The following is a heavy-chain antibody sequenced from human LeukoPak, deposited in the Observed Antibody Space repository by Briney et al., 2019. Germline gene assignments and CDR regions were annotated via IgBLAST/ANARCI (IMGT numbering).Heavy chain of an antibody. Sequence: PGGSLRLSCAASGFTFSSYAMSWVRQAPGKGLEWVSAISGSGGSTYYADSVKGRFTISRHNSKNTLYLQMTSLRAEDTAVYYCATKDSSRSGYFDYWGQGTLVTVSS. CDR3: ATKDSSRSGYFDY. D-gene: IGHD3-22*01. J-gene: IGHJ4*02. V-gene: IGHV3-23*01. CDR2: ISGSGGST. CDR1: GFTFSSYA.